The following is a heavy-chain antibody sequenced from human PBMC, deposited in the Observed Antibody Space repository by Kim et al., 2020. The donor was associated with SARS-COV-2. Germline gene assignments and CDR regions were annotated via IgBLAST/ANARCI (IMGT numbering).Heavy chain of an antibody. J-gene: IGHJ6*02. Sequence: GGSLRLSCAASGFTFWGYTMNWVRQAPGKGLEWVSLFYGGADATRYADSVKGRFTISRDNSKSTLYLQMTTLRVEDTAVYYCVKGTGFILPSDSTYNLGVWGQGTTVIVSS. CDR2: FYGGADAT. CDR1: GFTFWGYT. CDR3: VKGTGFILPSDSTYNLGV. V-gene: IGHV3-23*03. D-gene: IGHD1-26*01.